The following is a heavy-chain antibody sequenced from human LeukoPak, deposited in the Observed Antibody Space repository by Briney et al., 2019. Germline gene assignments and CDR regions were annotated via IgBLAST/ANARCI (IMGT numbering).Heavy chain of an antibody. V-gene: IGHV5-51*01. J-gene: IGHJ4*02. Sequence: GESLKISCQVSGYIFTNYWIGWVRRMPGKGLEWMGIIYPGDSNTRYSPSFQGQVTISADKSISTAYLQWTSLKASDTAIYYCARQPLVRDCGGDCEFDYWGQGTRVSVSS. D-gene: IGHD2-21*02. CDR2: IYPGDSNT. CDR3: ARQPLVRDCGGDCEFDY. CDR1: GYIFTNYW.